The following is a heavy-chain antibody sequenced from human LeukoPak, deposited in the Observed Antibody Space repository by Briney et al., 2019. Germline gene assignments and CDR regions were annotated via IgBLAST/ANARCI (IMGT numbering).Heavy chain of an antibody. CDR1: GFTFSSYG. D-gene: IGHD3-22*01. CDR3: AKGSYYDSSGNELDY. J-gene: IGHJ4*02. CDR2: ISYDGSNK. Sequence: PGRSLRLSCAASGFTFSSYGMHWVRQAPGKGLEWVAVISYDGSNKYCADSVKGRFTISRDNSKNTLYLQMNSLRAEDTAVYYCAKGSYYDSSGNELDYWGQGTLVTVSS. V-gene: IGHV3-30*18.